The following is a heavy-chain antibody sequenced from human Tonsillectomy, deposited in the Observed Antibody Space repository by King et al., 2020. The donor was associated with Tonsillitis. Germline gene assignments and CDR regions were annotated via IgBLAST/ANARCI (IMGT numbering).Heavy chain of an antibody. CDR3: ARVVGGGESDLFDI. D-gene: IGHD2-21*01. Sequence: VQLVESGGGLVKPGGSLSLSCVASGFTFSDYYMSWIRQAPGKGLEWGSYISSSSGYTEYADSVKGRFTISRDNAKNSLYLQMNSLRAEDTAVYYCARVVGGGESDLFDIWGQGTMVTVSS. V-gene: IGHV3-11*06. J-gene: IGHJ3*02. CDR2: ISSSSGYT. CDR1: GFTFSDYY.